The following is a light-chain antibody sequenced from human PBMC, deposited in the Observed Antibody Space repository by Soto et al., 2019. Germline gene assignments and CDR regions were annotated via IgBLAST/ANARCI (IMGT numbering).Light chain of an antibody. CDR3: QQSHSIPYI. V-gene: IGKV1-39*01. CDR2: AAS. CDR1: QTISTY. J-gene: IGKJ2*01. Sequence: DIQMTQSPSSLSASVGDRVTITCRASQTISTYLNWYQQKPGKAPKLLIYAASSLQSEVPSRFSGSGSGTDFTLTISSLQPEDFATYFCQQSHSIPYIFGQGTKLQLK.